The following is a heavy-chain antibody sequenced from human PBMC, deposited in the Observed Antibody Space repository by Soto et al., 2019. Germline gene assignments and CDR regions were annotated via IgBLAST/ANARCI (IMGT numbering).Heavy chain of an antibody. CDR1: GYTFTSYY. D-gene: IGHD3-22*01. CDR3: ARDDYYDSSGYYNWFDP. CDR2: ISPSGGST. V-gene: IGHV1-46*01. J-gene: IGHJ5*02. Sequence: ASVKASCKASGYTFTSYYMHWVRQAPGQGLEWMGIISPSGGSTSYAQKFQGRVTMTRDTSTSTVYMELSSLRSEDTAVYYCARDDYYDSSGYYNWFDPWGQGTLVTVSS.